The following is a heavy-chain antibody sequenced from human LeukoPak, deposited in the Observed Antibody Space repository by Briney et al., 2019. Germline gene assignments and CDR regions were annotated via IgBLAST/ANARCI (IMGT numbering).Heavy chain of an antibody. J-gene: IGHJ4*02. CDR3: ARDRNYDFWSGYYFDY. CDR1: GFTFSSYW. D-gene: IGHD3-3*01. V-gene: IGHV3-7*01. Sequence: PGGSLRLSCAASGFTFSSYWMSWVQQGQGKGLEWVANIKKDGSEKYYVDSVKGRFTISTHNANNSLYLQMNSLRAEDTALYYCARDRNYDFWSGYYFDYWGQGTLVTVSS. CDR2: IKKDGSEK.